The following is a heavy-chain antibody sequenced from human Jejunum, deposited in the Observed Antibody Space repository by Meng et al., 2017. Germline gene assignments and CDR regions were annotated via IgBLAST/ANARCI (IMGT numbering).Heavy chain of an antibody. D-gene: IGHD3-16*01. CDR2: IRQDGSEE. CDR3: ARDQGSYGNFQH. V-gene: IGHV3-7*01. Sequence: GESLKISCAGSGFIFSGYWMNWVRQAPGKGLEWVANIRQDGSEEHYVDSVKGRFTISRDNAKNSLYLQMNSLRDEDTAVYYCARDQGSYGNFQHWGQGTLVNGAS. J-gene: IGHJ1*01. CDR1: GFIFSGYW.